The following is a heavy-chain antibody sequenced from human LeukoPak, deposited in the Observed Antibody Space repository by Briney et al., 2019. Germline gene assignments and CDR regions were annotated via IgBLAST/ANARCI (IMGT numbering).Heavy chain of an antibody. D-gene: IGHD2-15*01. Sequence: GGSLRLSCAASGFRFSSYAMSWVRQAPGKGLEWVAFIRYDGSNKYYADCVKGRFTISRDNSKNTLYLQMNSLRAEDTAVYYCAKVVVAATTRGPFDYWGQGTLVTVSS. J-gene: IGHJ4*02. CDR3: AKVVVAATTRGPFDY. CDR2: IRYDGSNK. CDR1: GFRFSSYA. V-gene: IGHV3-30*02.